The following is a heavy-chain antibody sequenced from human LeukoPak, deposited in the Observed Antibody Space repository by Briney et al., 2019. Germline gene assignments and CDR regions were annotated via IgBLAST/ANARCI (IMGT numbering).Heavy chain of an antibody. CDR1: GFIYSHYG. J-gene: IGHJ2*01. Sequence: GRSLRLSCAASGFIYSHYGMHWVRQASGKGLEWVAVIWSDGTNSFYAGSVKGRFTISRDNSQRTLFLQMNSLRVEDTAMYYCVRDAQRGFDYSNSLRYWGRGTLVTVSS. V-gene: IGHV3-33*08. CDR2: IWSDGTNS. D-gene: IGHD4-11*01. CDR3: VRDAQRGFDYSNSLRY.